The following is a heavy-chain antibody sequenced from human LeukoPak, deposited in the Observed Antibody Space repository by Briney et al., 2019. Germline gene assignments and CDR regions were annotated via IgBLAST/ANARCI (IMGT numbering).Heavy chain of an antibody. J-gene: IGHJ5*02. CDR1: GFTFSNYW. D-gene: IGHD3-22*01. CDR2: INSDGSST. CDR3: ARDPHGYWWFDP. Sequence: GGSLRLSCAASGFTFSNYWMHWVRQAPGKGLVWVSRINSDGSSTSYADSVKGRFTISRDNRKNTLYLQTNNLRAEDTAVYYCARDPHGYWWFDPWGQGTLVTVSS. V-gene: IGHV3-74*01.